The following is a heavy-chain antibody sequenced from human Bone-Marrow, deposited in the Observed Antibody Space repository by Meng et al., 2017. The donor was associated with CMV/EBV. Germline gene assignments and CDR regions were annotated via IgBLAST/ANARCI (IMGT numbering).Heavy chain of an antibody. CDR3: AREENYYGSGSYDYYYYYGMDV. Sequence: ASSKVSCKASGYTFTSYYMHWVRQAPGQGLEWMGIINPSGGSTSYAQKFQGRVTMTRDTSTSTVYMELSSLRSEDTAVYYCAREENYYGSGSYDYYYYYGMDVWGKGTTVTVSS. D-gene: IGHD3-10*01. CDR2: INPSGGST. J-gene: IGHJ6*04. V-gene: IGHV1-46*01. CDR1: GYTFTSYY.